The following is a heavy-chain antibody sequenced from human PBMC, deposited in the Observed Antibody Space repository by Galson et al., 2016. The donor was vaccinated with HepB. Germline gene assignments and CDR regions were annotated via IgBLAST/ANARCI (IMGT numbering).Heavy chain of an antibody. CDR1: GYSFTHRY. Sequence: SVKVSCKASGYSFTHRYLHWVRQAPGQALEWMGWITPFNGNTNHAQKFQDRVTITRDRSMSIAYMELSSLRSEDTAMYYCARSLVDTAVVPADIYVLRLHQGPIGLPPGTLLQEHLWG. D-gene: IGHD2-2*03. V-gene: IGHV1-45*02. CDR2: ITPFNGNT. CDR3: ARSLVDTAVVPADIYVLRLHQGPIGLPPGTLLQEHL. J-gene: IGHJ6*01.